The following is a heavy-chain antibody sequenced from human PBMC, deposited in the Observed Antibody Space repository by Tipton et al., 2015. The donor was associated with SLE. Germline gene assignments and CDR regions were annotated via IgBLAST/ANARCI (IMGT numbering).Heavy chain of an antibody. CDR1: GGSISSGGYY. Sequence: TLSLICTVSGGSISSGGYYWSWIRQHPGKGLEWIGYIYYSGSTYYNPSLKSRVTISVDTSKNQFSLKLSSVTAADTAVYYCARAPQYCTNGVCYFDYWGQGTLVTVSS. CDR2: IYYSGST. J-gene: IGHJ4*02. V-gene: IGHV4-31*03. CDR3: ARAPQYCTNGVCYFDY. D-gene: IGHD2-8*01.